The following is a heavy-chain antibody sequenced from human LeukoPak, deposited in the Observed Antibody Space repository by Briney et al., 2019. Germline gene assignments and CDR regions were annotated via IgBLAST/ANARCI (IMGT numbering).Heavy chain of an antibody. J-gene: IGHJ4*02. D-gene: IGHD1-26*01. Sequence: ASVKVSCKASGYTFTGYYMHWVRQAPGQGLEWMGWINPNSGGTNYAQKFQGRVTMTRDTSISTAYMELSRLRSDDTAVCYCARVVGATEGLDYWGQGTLVTVSS. V-gene: IGHV1-2*02. CDR3: ARVVGATEGLDY. CDR1: GYTFTGYY. CDR2: INPNSGGT.